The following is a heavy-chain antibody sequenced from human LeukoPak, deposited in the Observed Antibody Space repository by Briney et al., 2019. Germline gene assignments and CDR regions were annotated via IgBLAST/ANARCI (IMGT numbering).Heavy chain of an antibody. J-gene: IGHJ4*02. CDR2: IKYDGSDK. Sequence: PGGSLRLSCAASGFTFSSYWMSWVRQAPGKGLEWVANIKYDGSDKYYVDSVKGRFTISRDNAKNSLYLQMNSLRAEDTAVYFCARDSYYSSDYWGQGTLVTVSS. D-gene: IGHD2/OR15-2a*01. CDR1: GFTFSSYW. V-gene: IGHV3-7*05. CDR3: ARDSYYSSDY.